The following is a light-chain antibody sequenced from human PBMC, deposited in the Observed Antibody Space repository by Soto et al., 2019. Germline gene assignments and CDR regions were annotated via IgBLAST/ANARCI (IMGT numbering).Light chain of an antibody. CDR1: QGISNN. Sequence: DIQLTQSPSFLSASVGDRVTITCRASQGISNNLAWYQQIPGKAPRDLIYAASTLQSGVPSRFRGGGSGTEFTLTISSLQPEDFATYYCQQLSSYPPWAFGQGTKVEVK. V-gene: IGKV1-9*01. CDR2: AAS. J-gene: IGKJ1*01. CDR3: QQLSSYPPWA.